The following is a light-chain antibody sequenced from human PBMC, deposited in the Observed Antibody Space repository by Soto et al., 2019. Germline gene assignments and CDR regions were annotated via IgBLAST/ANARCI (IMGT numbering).Light chain of an antibody. CDR1: SSDVGGYNY. CDR2: EVT. CDR3: SSYAGSNIWV. V-gene: IGLV2-8*01. Sequence: QSALTQPPSASGSPGQSVTISCTGTSSDVGGYNYVSWYQQHPGKAPKLMISEVTKRPSGVPDRFFGSKSGNTASLTVSGLQAEDEADYYCSSYAGSNIWVFGGGTKLT. J-gene: IGLJ2*01.